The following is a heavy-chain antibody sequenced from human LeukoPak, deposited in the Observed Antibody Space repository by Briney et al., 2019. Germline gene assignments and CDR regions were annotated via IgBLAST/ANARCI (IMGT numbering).Heavy chain of an antibody. CDR2: IIPIFGTA. CDR1: GGTFSGYA. J-gene: IGHJ3*02. D-gene: IGHD3-22*01. Sequence: SVKVSCKASGGTFSGYAISWVRQAPGQGLEWMGGIIPIFGTANYAQKFQGRVTITTDESTSTAYMELSSLRSEDTAVYYCARHNSGFDAFDIWGQGTMVTVSS. CDR3: ARHNSGFDAFDI. V-gene: IGHV1-69*05.